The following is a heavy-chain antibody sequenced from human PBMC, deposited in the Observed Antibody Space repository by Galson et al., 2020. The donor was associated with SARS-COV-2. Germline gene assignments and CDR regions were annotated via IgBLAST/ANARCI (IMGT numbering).Heavy chain of an antibody. CDR2: IKPASGDT. J-gene: IGHJ4*02. CDR1: GGTFSSYA. D-gene: IGHD3-10*01. Sequence: GESLKISCKASGGTFSSYAISWVRQAPGQGLEWMGWIKPASGDTNYAPKFQGRVTMTRDTSISTAYMELSSLRSDDTTVFYCARDRGGSNWSEDLDYWGQGTLVIVSS. CDR3: ARDRGGSNWSEDLDY. V-gene: IGHV1-2*02.